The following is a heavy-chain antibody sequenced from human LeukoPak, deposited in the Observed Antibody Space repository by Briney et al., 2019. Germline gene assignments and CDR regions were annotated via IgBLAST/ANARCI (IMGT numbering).Heavy chain of an antibody. CDR1: GFAFSDCY. CDR3: ARYARELGY. CDR2: IGGSGGDI. J-gene: IGHJ4*02. V-gene: IGHV3-11*01. Sequence: KPGGSLRLSCAASGFAFSDCYMTWIRQAPGKGLEYISYIGGSGGDITYADSVRGRFTVSRDNAKNSLYLQMNSLRVEDTAVYYCARYARELGYWGQGSLVTVSS. D-gene: IGHD2-2*01.